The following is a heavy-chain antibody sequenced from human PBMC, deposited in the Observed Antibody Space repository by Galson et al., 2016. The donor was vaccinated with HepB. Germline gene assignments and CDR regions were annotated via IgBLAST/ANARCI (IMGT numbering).Heavy chain of an antibody. J-gene: IGHJ3*02. CDR3: ATWRKRGDKNDVFDM. CDR1: GYPFTTYD. Sequence: SVKVSCKASGYPFTTYDINWVRQATGQGPEWMGWMNPSSANTGYAQTFQGRVTMTRDTSISTAYMELSSLRSEDTAVYYCATWRKRGDKNDVFDMGGQGTVVSVSS. V-gene: IGHV1-8*01. D-gene: IGHD3-10*01. CDR2: MNPSSANT.